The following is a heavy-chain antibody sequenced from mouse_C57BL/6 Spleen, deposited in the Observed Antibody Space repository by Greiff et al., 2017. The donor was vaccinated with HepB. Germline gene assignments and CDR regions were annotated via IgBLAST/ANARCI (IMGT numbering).Heavy chain of an antibody. D-gene: IGHD1-1*01. V-gene: IGHV1-82*01. CDR2: IYPGDGDT. CDR1: GYAFSSSW. Sequence: QVQLQQSGPELVKPGASVKISCKASGYAFSSSWMNWVKQRPGKGLEWIGRIYPGDGDTNYNGKFKGKATLTADKSSSTAYMQLSSLTSEDSAVYCCARTRYYGEDYWGQGTTLTVSS. J-gene: IGHJ2*01. CDR3: ARTRYYGEDY.